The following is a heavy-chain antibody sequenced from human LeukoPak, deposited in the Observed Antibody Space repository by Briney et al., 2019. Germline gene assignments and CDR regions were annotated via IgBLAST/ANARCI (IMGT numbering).Heavy chain of an antibody. CDR2: ISAYNGNT. CDR1: GYTFTSYG. CDR3: ASVLRYFDWPTRFDP. J-gene: IGHJ5*02. D-gene: IGHD3-9*01. Sequence: ASVKVCCKASGYTFTSYGISWVRQAPGQGLEWMGWISAYNGNTNYAQKLQGRVTMTTDTSTSTAYMELRSLRSDDTAVYYCASVLRYFDWPTRFDPWGQGTLVTVSS. V-gene: IGHV1-18*01.